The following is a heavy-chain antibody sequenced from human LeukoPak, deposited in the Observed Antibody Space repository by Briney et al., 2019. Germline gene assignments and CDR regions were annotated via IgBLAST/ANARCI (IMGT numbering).Heavy chain of an antibody. D-gene: IGHD3-10*01. J-gene: IGHJ5*02. V-gene: IGHV1-18*04. CDR3: ARVSMVRGVIRYNWFDP. CDR1: GYTFTSYY. Sequence: ASVKVSCKASGYTFTSYYMHWVRQAPGQGLEWMGWISAYNGNTNYAQKLQGRVTMTTDTSTSTAYMELRSLRSDDTAVYYCARVSMVRGVIRYNWFDPWGQGTLVTVSS. CDR2: ISAYNGNT.